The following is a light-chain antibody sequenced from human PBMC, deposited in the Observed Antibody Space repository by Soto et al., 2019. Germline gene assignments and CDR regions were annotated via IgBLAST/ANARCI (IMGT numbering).Light chain of an antibody. V-gene: IGLV2-14*01. J-gene: IGLJ2*01. CDR2: EVT. CDR1: SSDVGGHNY. CDR3: RTYTRSNTLEVD. Sequence: QSVLTQPASVSGSPGQSISISCTGTSSDVGGHNYVSWYQQHPGTAPKLMIYEVTNRPSGVSNRFSGSKSGNTASLTNSGLQAEDEAEYYCRTYTRSNTLEVDFGGGTKLTVL.